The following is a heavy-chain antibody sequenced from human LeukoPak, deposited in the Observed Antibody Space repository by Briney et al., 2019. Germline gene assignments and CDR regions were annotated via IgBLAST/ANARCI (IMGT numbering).Heavy chain of an antibody. CDR1: GFTFSAYG. CDR3: AKTPRYIAARQSHFDY. J-gene: IGHJ4*02. V-gene: IGHV3-30*18. D-gene: IGHD6-6*01. Sequence: GGSLRLSCAASGFTFSAYGMHWVRQAPGKGLEWVAVIAYDGSNIHYADSVKGRFTISRDNSKKTLYLQMNSLRAEDTAVYYCAKTPRYIAARQSHFDYWGQGTLVTVSS. CDR2: IAYDGSNI.